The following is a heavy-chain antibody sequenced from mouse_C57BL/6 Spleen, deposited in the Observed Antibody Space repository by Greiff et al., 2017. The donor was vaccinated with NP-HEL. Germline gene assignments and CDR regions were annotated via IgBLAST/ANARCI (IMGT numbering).Heavy chain of an antibody. Sequence: EVHLVESGGGLVKPGGSLKLSCAASGFTFSDYGMHWVRQAPEKGLEWVAYISSGSSTIYYADTVKGRFTISRDNAKNTLFLQMTSLRSEDTAMYYCAREILHYFDYWGQGTTLTVSS. J-gene: IGHJ2*01. CDR1: GFTFSDYG. V-gene: IGHV5-17*01. CDR3: AREILHYFDY. CDR2: ISSGSSTI.